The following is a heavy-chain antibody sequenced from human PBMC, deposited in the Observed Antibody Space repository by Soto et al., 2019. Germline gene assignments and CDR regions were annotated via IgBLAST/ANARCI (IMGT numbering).Heavy chain of an antibody. CDR1: GGSLTSNSYY. V-gene: IGHV4-39*01. Sequence: QSLTCTVSGGSLTSNSYYWGWIRQPPGKGLEWIGSFYYSQSTYFNPSLKSRVTISVETSKNQYSLKLSAVTAADTAVYYCARRSTVTYDYWGQGILVTVSS. CDR3: ARRSTVTYDY. D-gene: IGHD4-17*01. CDR2: FYYSQST. J-gene: IGHJ4*02.